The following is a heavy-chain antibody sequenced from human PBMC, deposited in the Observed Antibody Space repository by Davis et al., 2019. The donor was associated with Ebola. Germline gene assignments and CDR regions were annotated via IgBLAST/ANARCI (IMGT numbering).Heavy chain of an antibody. J-gene: IGHJ6*02. CDR2: IYYSGST. CDR1: GGSISSYY. Sequence: MPSETLSLTCTVSGGSISSYYWSWIRHPPGKGLEWIGYIYYSGSTNYNPSLKSRVTISVDTSKNQFSLKLSSVTAADTAVYYCAGRRQVTANYYYYYGMDVWGQGTTVTVSS. D-gene: IGHD2-21*02. V-gene: IGHV4-59*01. CDR3: AGRRQVTANYYYYYGMDV.